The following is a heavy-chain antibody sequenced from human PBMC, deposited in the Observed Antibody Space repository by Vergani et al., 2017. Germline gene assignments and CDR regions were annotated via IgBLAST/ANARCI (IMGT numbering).Heavy chain of an antibody. D-gene: IGHD7-27*01. Sequence: EVQLVESGGGLVQPGGSLKLSCAVSGFTFSGSAMHWVRQASGKGLEWVGRIRSKANSYATAYAASVKGRFTISRDDSKNTAYLQMNSLKTEDTAVYYCARGLLPSPGAGHFDFWGQGTLVTVSS. CDR2: IRSKANSYAT. CDR1: GFTFSGSA. CDR3: ARGLLPSPGAGHFDF. V-gene: IGHV3-73*01. J-gene: IGHJ4*02.